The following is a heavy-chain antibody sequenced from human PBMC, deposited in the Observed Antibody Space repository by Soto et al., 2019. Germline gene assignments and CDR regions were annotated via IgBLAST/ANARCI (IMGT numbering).Heavy chain of an antibody. Sequence: SETLSLTCTVSGGSISSSSYYWGWIRQPPGKGLEWIGSIYYSGSTYYNPSLKSRVTISVDTSKNQFSLKLSSVTAADTAVYYCASFPYYYDSSGYYRTDYWGQGTLVTVSS. CDR1: GGSISSSSYY. CDR2: IYYSGST. D-gene: IGHD3-22*01. V-gene: IGHV4-39*01. J-gene: IGHJ4*02. CDR3: ASFPYYYDSSGYYRTDY.